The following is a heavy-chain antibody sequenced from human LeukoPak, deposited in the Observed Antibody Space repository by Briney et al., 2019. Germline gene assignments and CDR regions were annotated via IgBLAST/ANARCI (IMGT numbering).Heavy chain of an antibody. CDR1: GFTFSSYA. V-gene: IGHV3-20*01. CDR2: INWNGGST. Sequence: GALRLSCAASGFTFSSYAMSWVRQAPGKGLEWVSGINWNGGSTGYADSVKGRFTISRDNAKNSLYLQMNSLRAEDTALYHCARGPDAFDIWGQGTMVTVSS. J-gene: IGHJ3*02. CDR3: ARGPDAFDI.